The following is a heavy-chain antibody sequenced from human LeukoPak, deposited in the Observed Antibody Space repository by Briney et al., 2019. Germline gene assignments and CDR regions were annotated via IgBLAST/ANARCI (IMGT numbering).Heavy chain of an antibody. J-gene: IGHJ4*02. V-gene: IGHV4-4*07. Sequence: PSETLSLTCTVSGGSISSYYWSWIRQPAGKGLEWIGRIYTSGSTNYNPSLKSRVTMSVDTSKNQFSLKLSSVTAADTAVYYCARGSEGPYYDFWSGYYLDYWGQGTLVTVSS. CDR1: GGSISSYY. D-gene: IGHD3-3*01. CDR2: IYTSGST. CDR3: ARGSEGPYYDFWSGYYLDY.